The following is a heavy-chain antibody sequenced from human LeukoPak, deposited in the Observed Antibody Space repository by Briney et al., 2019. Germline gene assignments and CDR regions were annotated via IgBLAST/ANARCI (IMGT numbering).Heavy chain of an antibody. CDR3: ARVQSQDYVWGSYRPRAYYFDY. CDR1: GYTFTGYY. D-gene: IGHD3-16*02. CDR2: INPNSGGT. Sequence: EASVKVSCKASGYTFTGYYMHWVRQAPGQGLEWMGWINPNSGGTNYAQKFQGRVTMTRDTPISTAYMELSRLRSDDTAVYYCARVQSQDYVWGSYRPRAYYFDYWGQGTLVTVSS. V-gene: IGHV1-2*02. J-gene: IGHJ4*02.